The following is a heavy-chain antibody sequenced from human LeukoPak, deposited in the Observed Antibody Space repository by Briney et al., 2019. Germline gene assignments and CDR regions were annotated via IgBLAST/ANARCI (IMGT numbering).Heavy chain of an antibody. CDR2: ISGSGGST. CDR1: GFTFSSYA. J-gene: IGHJ6*02. Sequence: GGSLRLSCAASGFTFSSYAMSWVRQAPGKGLEWVSAISGSGGSTYYADSVKGRFTISRDNSKNTLYLQMNSLRAEDTAVYYCARDHSPYDSSGYNYYYYGMDVWGQGTTVTVSS. D-gene: IGHD3-22*01. V-gene: IGHV3-23*01. CDR3: ARDHSPYDSSGYNYYYYGMDV.